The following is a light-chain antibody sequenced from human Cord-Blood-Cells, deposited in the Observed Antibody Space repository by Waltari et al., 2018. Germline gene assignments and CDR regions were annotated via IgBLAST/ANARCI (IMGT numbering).Light chain of an antibody. CDR2: RAS. J-gene: IGKJ1*01. Sequence: EIVFTQYPGTLSLSPGERATLSCRASQSVSSSYLAWYQQKPGQAPRLLIYRASSRATGIPDRFSGSGSGTDFTLTISRLEPEDFAVYYCQQYGSSPQTFGQGTKVEIK. CDR3: QQYGSSPQT. V-gene: IGKV3-20*01. CDR1: QSVSSSY.